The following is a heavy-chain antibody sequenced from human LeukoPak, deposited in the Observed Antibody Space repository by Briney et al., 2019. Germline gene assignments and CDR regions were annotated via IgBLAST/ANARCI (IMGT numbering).Heavy chain of an antibody. J-gene: IGHJ4*02. CDR1: GGSFSGYY. V-gene: IGHV4-34*01. CDR2: INHSGST. D-gene: IGHD7-27*01. CDR3: AGFSTGVFDY. Sequence: SETLSLTCAVYGGSFSGYYWSWIRQPPGKGLEWIGEINHSGSTNYNPSLKSRVTISVDTSKNQFSLKLSSVTAADTAVYYCAGFSTGVFDYWGQGTLVTVSS.